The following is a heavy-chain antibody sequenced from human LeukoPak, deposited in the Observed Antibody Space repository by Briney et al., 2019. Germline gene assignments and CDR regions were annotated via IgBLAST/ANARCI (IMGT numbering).Heavy chain of an antibody. Sequence: GGSLRLYCVPSGFTCSSYWMSWVRQAPGQGPDWVANIKQDGSEKYYVGSVKGRFIISRDNAKNSLYLQMNSLRAEDTAVYYCARAMEPYYDSNGCDYWGQGTPVTVSS. CDR2: IKQDGSEK. V-gene: IGHV3-7*01. CDR3: ARAMEPYYDSNGCDY. J-gene: IGHJ4*02. D-gene: IGHD3-22*01. CDR1: GFTCSSYW.